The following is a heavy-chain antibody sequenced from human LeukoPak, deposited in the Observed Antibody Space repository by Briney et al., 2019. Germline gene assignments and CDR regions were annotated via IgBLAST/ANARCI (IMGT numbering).Heavy chain of an antibody. CDR2: INRDGSQI. D-gene: IGHD3-22*01. V-gene: IGHV3-7*01. Sequence: GGSLRLSCAASEFSFSSYWMSWVRQAPGKGLEWVANINRDGSQIYYVDSVKGRFTISRDNAKNSVHLQMNSLRAEDTAVYYCRRDYDRDSHYRFDHWGQGTLVSVSS. CDR3: RRDYDRDSHYRFDH. J-gene: IGHJ4*02. CDR1: EFSFSSYW.